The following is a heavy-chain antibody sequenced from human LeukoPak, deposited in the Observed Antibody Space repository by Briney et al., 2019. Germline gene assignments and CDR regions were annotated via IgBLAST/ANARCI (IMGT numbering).Heavy chain of an antibody. D-gene: IGHD3-10*01. CDR1: GYIFTHYW. CDR2: IYPADSDT. V-gene: IGHV5-51*01. CDR3: ARQSRDGSKTRGYYFDY. J-gene: IGHJ4*02. Sequence: GESLKISCQVSGYIFTHYWIGWVRQMPGKGLESMGIIYPADSDTTYSPSFQGQVTISADKSISTVYLQWSSLKASDTAMHHCARQSRDGSKTRGYYFDYWGQGTLVTVSS.